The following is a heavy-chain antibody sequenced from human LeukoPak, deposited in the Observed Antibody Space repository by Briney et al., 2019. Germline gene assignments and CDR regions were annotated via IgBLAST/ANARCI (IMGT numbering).Heavy chain of an antibody. CDR1: GGSISSYY. D-gene: IGHD5-12*01. CDR2: ISYSGST. V-gene: IGHV4-59*08. Sequence: SETLSLTCTVSGGSISSYYWSWIRQPPGKGLEWIGYISYSGSTNYNPSLKSRVTISVDTSKNQFSLKLSSVTVADTAVYYCATQGEYSGYQAFDYWGQGTLVTVSS. J-gene: IGHJ4*02. CDR3: ATQGEYSGYQAFDY.